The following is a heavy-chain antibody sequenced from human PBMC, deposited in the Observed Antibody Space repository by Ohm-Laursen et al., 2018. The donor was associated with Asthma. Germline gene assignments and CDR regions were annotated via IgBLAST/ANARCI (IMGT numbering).Heavy chain of an antibody. J-gene: IGHJ6*02. CDR3: ARDTLNDLYYYYYGMDV. Sequence: GASVKVSCKASGYTFTGYYMHWVRQAPGQGLEWMGIINPSGGSTSYAQKFQGRVTMTRDTSTSTVYMELSSLRSEDTAVYYCARDTLNDLYYYYYGMDVWGQGTTVTVSS. D-gene: IGHD1-1*01. V-gene: IGHV1-46*01. CDR1: GYTFTGYY. CDR2: INPSGGST.